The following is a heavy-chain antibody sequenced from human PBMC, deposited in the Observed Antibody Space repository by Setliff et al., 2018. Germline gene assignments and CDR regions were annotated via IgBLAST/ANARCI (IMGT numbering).Heavy chain of an antibody. CDR2: IYYSGST. CDR3: ARYDSSGYSGNYYFDS. J-gene: IGHJ4*02. CDR1: GGSISSSSYY. Sequence: SETLSLTCTVSGGSISSSSYYWGWIRQPPGKGLAWIGSIYYSGSTYYNPSLKSRVTISVDTSKNQFSLMLYSVTAADTAIYYCARYDSSGYSGNYYFDSWGQGTLVTVSS. V-gene: IGHV4-39*07. D-gene: IGHD3-22*01.